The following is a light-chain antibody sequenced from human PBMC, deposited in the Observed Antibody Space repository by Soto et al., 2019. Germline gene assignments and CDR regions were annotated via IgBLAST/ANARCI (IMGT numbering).Light chain of an antibody. CDR2: LNNDGSH. V-gene: IGLV4-69*01. J-gene: IGLJ3*02. CDR3: QTWGTGIRV. Sequence: QSVLTQSPSASASLGASVKVTCTLSSGHISYAIAWHQQQPEKGPRYLMTLNNDGSHSKGDGIPDRFSGSSSGAERYLTISSLQSEDEADYYCQTWGTGIRVFGGGTKLTVL. CDR1: SGHISYA.